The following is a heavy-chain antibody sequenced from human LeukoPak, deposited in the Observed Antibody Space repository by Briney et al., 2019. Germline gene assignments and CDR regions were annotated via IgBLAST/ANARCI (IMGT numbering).Heavy chain of an antibody. D-gene: IGHD3-3*01. V-gene: IGHV4-34*01. CDR1: GGSFSGYY. CDR2: INHSGST. J-gene: IGHJ5*02. CDR3: ARGRFLEWKNWFDP. Sequence: SETLSLTCAVYGGSFSGYYWSWIRQPPGKGLEWIGEINHSGSTNYNPSLKSRVTISVDTSKNQFSLKLSSVTAADTAVYYCARGRFLEWKNWFDPWGQGTLVTVSS.